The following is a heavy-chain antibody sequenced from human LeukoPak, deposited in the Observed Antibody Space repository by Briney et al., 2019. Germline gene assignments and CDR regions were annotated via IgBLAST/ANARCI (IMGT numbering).Heavy chain of an antibody. CDR3: ARVGGSSWSSTPFFDY. CDR1: GFTFSSYS. V-gene: IGHV3-21*01. Sequence: GGSLRLSCAASGFTFSSYSMNWVRQAPGKGLEWVSSISSSSSYIYYADSVKGRFTISRDNAKNSLYLQMNSLRAEDTAVYYCARVGGSSWSSTPFFDYWGQGTLVTVSS. D-gene: IGHD6-13*01. J-gene: IGHJ4*02. CDR2: ISSSSSYI.